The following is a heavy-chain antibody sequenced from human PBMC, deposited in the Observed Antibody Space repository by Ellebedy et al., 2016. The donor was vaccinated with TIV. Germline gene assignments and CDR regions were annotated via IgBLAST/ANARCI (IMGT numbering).Heavy chain of an antibody. CDR1: GGLFASYT. CDR2: ILPIFSTT. D-gene: IGHD2-2*01. Sequence: AASVKVSCKASGGLFASYTINWVRQAPGQGLEWMGGILPIFSTTNFAQNFQGRVTITADESTNTAYLELSSLRSEDTAVYYCARVRSTAPTVLNAMDVWGQGTSVTVSS. V-gene: IGHV1-69*13. CDR3: ARVRSTAPTVLNAMDV. J-gene: IGHJ6*02.